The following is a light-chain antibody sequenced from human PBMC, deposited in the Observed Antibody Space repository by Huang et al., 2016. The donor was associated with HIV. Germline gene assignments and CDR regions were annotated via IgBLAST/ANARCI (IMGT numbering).Light chain of an antibody. V-gene: IGKV1-12*01. CDR1: QGVNGR. CDR2: GPS. Sequence: DIQMTQSPSSVSASLGDSVTFTCRASQGVNGRLAWYQQRPGKAPELLLYGPSLLQSGVPSRFRGSGWGTSFALTISSLQPEDFATYYCQQANSFPHTFGQGTRLDI. J-gene: IGKJ5*01. CDR3: QQANSFPHT.